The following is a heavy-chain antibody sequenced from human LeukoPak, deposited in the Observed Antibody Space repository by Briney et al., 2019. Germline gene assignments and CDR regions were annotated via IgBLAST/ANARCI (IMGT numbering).Heavy chain of an antibody. V-gene: IGHV3-23*01. CDR2: ISGSGGST. CDR3: AKYSWIQLWLRGAFDI. D-gene: IGHD5-18*01. CDR1: GFTFSSYA. J-gene: IGHJ3*02. Sequence: PGGSLRLSCAASGFTFSSYAMSWVRHAPGKGLEWVSAISGSGGSTYYADSVKGRFTISRDNSKNTLYLQMDSVRAEDTAVYYCAKYSWIQLWLRGAFDIWGQGTMVTVSS.